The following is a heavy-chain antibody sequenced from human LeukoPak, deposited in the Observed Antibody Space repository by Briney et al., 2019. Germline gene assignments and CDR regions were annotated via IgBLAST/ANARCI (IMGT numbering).Heavy chain of an antibody. CDR2: IYYSGST. J-gene: IGHJ4*02. D-gene: IGHD6-19*01. V-gene: IGHV4-59*01. CDR1: GGSISSYY. Sequence: PSETLSLTCTVSGGSISSYYWSWIRQPPGKGLEWIGYIYYSGSTNYNPSLESRVTISIDTSKSHFSLKLSSVTAADTAVYYCARGIAVAGTSFGPVAYWGQGALVTVSS. CDR3: ARGIAVAGTSFGPVAY.